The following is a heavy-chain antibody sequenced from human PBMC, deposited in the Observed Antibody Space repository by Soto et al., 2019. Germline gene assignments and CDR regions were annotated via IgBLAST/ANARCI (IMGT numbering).Heavy chain of an antibody. D-gene: IGHD6-13*01. V-gene: IGHV1-18*04. Sequence: ASVKVSCKASGYTFTNYGISWVRQAPGQGPEWMGWISGFNGNTKYARKVQGRVTLTTDTSATTAYMELRGLRSDDTAVYYCARGGISWSAEYYEHWGQSTLVSGFS. J-gene: IGHJ1*01. CDR1: GYTFTNYG. CDR2: ISGFNGNT. CDR3: ARGGISWSAEYYEH.